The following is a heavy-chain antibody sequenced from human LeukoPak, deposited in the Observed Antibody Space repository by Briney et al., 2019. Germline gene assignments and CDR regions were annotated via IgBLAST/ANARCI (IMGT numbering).Heavy chain of an antibody. D-gene: IGHD2-15*01. CDR3: ARDVSEYPYPEVTLDY. V-gene: IGHV3-74*01. CDR1: GLTLSNYW. J-gene: IGHJ4*02. CDR2: MNSDGSGT. Sequence: PGGSLRLSCAASGLTLSNYWMHWVRQAPGKGLVWVSRMNSDGSGTSYADSVKGRFTISRDNAKNSLFLQMSSLRAEDTAVYYCARDVSEYPYPEVTLDYWGQGTLVTVSS.